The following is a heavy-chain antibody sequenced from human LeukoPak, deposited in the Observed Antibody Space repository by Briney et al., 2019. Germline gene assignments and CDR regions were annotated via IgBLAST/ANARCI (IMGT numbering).Heavy chain of an antibody. V-gene: IGHV4-61*02. CDR3: ARASYSYDINGWVPFDY. D-gene: IGHD3-22*01. CDR2: IYTSGST. CDR1: GDSISSGDNY. Sequence: SETLSLTCTVSGDSISSGDNYWSWIRQPAGKGLEWIGRIYTSGSTNYNPSLKSRVTISGDTSKNQFSLRLSSVTAADTAVYYCARASYSYDINGWVPFDYWGQGTLVTVSS. J-gene: IGHJ4*02.